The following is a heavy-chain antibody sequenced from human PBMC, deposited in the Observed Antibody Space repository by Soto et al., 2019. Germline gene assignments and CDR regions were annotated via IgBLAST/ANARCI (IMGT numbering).Heavy chain of an antibody. Sequence: SETLSLTCAVYGGSFSGYYWSWIRQPPGKGLEWIGEINHSGSTNYNPSLKSRVTISVDTSKNQFSLKLSSVTAADTAVYYCARGTTDYSNYLDWFDPWGQGTLVTVSS. V-gene: IGHV4-34*01. CDR1: GGSFSGYY. D-gene: IGHD4-4*01. J-gene: IGHJ5*02. CDR2: INHSGST. CDR3: ARGTTDYSNYLDWFDP.